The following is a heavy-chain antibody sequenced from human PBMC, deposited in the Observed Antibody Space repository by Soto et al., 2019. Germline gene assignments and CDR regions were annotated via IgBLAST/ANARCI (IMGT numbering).Heavy chain of an antibody. CDR2: ISYDGSNK. Sequence: PGGSLRLSCAASGFTFSSYAMHWVRQAPGKGLEWVAVISYDGSNKYYADSVKGRFTISRDNSKNTLYLQMNSLRAEDTAVYYCASDYGESRIYYYYGMDVWGQGTTVTVSS. V-gene: IGHV3-30-3*01. D-gene: IGHD3-10*01. J-gene: IGHJ6*02. CDR3: ASDYGESRIYYYYGMDV. CDR1: GFTFSSYA.